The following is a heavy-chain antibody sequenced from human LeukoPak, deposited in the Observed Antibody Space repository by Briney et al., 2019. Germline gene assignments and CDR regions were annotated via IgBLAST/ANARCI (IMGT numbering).Heavy chain of an antibody. CDR3: AKGGPNCSGGSCYYYYYMDV. CDR2: ISGSGGST. D-gene: IGHD2-15*01. J-gene: IGHJ6*03. CDR1: GFTFSSYA. V-gene: IGHV3-23*01. Sequence: PGGSLRLSCAASGFTFSSYAMSWVRQAPGKGLEWVSAISGSGGSTYYADSVKGRFTISRDNSKNTLYLQMNSLRAEDTAVYCCAKGGPNCSGGSCYYYYYMDVWGKGTTVTVSS.